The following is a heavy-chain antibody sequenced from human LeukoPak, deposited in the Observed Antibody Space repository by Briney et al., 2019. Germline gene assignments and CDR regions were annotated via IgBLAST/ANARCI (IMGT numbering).Heavy chain of an antibody. Sequence: GGSLRLSCSASGFTFSSYAMHWVRQAPGKGLEYVSAISSNGVSTYYADSVKGRFTISRDNSKNTLYLQMSSLRAEDTAVYYCVKADYGSGFYWGQGTLVTVSS. CDR2: ISSNGVST. V-gene: IGHV3-64D*06. CDR1: GFTFSSYA. D-gene: IGHD3-10*01. CDR3: VKADYGSGFY. J-gene: IGHJ4*02.